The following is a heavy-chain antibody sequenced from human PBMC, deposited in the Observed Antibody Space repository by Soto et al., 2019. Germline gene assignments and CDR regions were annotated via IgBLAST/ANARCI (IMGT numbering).Heavy chain of an antibody. D-gene: IGHD5-12*01. J-gene: IGHJ6*02. V-gene: IGHV1-18*01. CDR3: ARDPVASWTYYYYGMDV. CDR1: GYTFTSYG. Sequence: QVQLVQSGAEVKKPGASVKVSCKASGYTFTSYGISWVRQAPGQGLEWMGWISAYNGNTNYAQKLQGRVTMTTDTSTSTAYMELRSLRSDDTAVYYLARDPVASWTYYYYGMDVWGQGTTVTVSS. CDR2: ISAYNGNT.